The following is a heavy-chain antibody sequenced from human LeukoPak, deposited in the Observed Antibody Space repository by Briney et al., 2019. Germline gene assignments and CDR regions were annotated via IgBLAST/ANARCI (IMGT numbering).Heavy chain of an antibody. V-gene: IGHV1-69*06. D-gene: IGHD3-10*01. CDR2: IIPIFGTA. J-gene: IGHJ6*04. CDR1: GGTFSSYA. CDR3: ARDRDMVRGVIHYYYYYGMGV. Sequence: ASVKVSCKASGGTFSSYAISWVRQAPGQGLEWMGGIIPIFGTANYAQKFQGRVTITADKSTSTAYMELSSLRSEDTAVYYCARDRDMVRGVIHYYYYYGMGVWGKGTTVTVSS.